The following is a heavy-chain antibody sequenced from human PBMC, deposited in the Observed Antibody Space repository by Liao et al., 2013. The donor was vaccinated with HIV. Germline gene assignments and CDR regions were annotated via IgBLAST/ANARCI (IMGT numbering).Heavy chain of an antibody. Sequence: QLQLQESGSGLVKPSQTLSLICVVSGGSINGYYWSWIRQPAGKGLEFIGRIYSSGSATYNPSLESRVTMSIDLSKNHFSLGLRSVTAADTAVYYCARDGNFVSLDFWGQGTPVTVSS. CDR1: GGSINGYY. CDR2: IYSSGSA. CDR3: ARDGNFVSLDF. V-gene: IGHV4-4*07. D-gene: IGHD1-26*01. J-gene: IGHJ4*02.